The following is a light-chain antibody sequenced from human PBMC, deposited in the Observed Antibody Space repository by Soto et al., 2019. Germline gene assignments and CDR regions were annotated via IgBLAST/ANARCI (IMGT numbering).Light chain of an antibody. CDR3: MQGTHWPRT. V-gene: IGKV2-30*01. CDR2: QVS. J-gene: IGKJ1*01. CDR1: QSLVFSDGNTY. Sequence: DVVMTQSPLSLPVILGQPASISCTSSQSLVFSDGNTYLSWFQQRPGKSPRRLIYQVSNRDSGVPDRCSGSGSDTDFTLKISRVETEDVGVYYCMQGTHWPRTFGQGTKVEIK.